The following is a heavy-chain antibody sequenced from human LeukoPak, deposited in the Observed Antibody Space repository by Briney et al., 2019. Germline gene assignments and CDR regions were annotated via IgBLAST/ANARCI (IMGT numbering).Heavy chain of an antibody. CDR2: INADDGNT. V-gene: IGHV1-18*01. CDR3: ARHKYGWAPLARLLDAFDI. Sequence: GASVKVSCEASGYTFTSYGMSWVRQAPGQGLEWMGWINADDGNTNYAQKLQGRVTMSTDTSTSTAYMELRRLRADETAVYGRARHKYGWAPLARLLDAFDIGAQGTVV. J-gene: IGHJ3*02. D-gene: IGHD2-2*03. CDR1: GYTFTSYG.